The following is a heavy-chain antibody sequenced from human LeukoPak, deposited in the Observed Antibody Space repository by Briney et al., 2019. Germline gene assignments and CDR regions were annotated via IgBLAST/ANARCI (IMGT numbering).Heavy chain of an antibody. Sequence: ASVKVSCKVSGHTLTELSMHWVRQAPGKGLEWMGGFDPEDGETIYAQKFQGRVTMTEDTSTDTAYMELSSLRSEDTAVYYCAASTYGSGSLYYGMDVWGQGTTVTVSS. CDR2: FDPEDGET. CDR1: GHTLTELS. V-gene: IGHV1-24*01. CDR3: AASTYGSGSLYYGMDV. J-gene: IGHJ6*02. D-gene: IGHD3-10*01.